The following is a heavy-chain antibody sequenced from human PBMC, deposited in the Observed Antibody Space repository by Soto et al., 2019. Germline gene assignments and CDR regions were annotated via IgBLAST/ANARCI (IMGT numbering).Heavy chain of an antibody. CDR2: IFYSGST. CDR1: GGSISSTSYY. CDR3: ARHRVVRGDTNSWFDP. D-gene: IGHD3-10*01. Sequence: QLQLQESGPGLVKPSETLSLTCTVSGGSISSTSYYWGWIRQPPGKELEWVGSIFYSGSTYYNPSLKSRVTVSVDTSKNQFSLRLTSVTAADTAVFYCARHRVVRGDTNSWFDPWGQGTLVTVSS. J-gene: IGHJ5*02. V-gene: IGHV4-39*01.